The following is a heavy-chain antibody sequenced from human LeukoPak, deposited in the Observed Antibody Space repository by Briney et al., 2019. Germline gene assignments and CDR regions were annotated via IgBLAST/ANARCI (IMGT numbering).Heavy chain of an antibody. CDR3: ARVALPYGSGSYYFDY. CDR1: GGPISSGDYY. D-gene: IGHD3-10*01. CDR2: IYYSGST. Sequence: SQTLSLTCTVSGGPISSGDYYWSWIRQPPGTGLEWIGYIYYSGSTYYNPSLKSRVTISVDTSKNQFSLKLSSVTAADTAVYYCARVALPYGSGSYYFDYWGQGTLVTVSS. J-gene: IGHJ4*02. V-gene: IGHV4-30-4*01.